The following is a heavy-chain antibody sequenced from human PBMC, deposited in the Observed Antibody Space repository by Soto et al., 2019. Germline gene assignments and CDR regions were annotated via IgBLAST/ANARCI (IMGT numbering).Heavy chain of an antibody. D-gene: IGHD4-17*01. CDR3: AILLGRGGDYAGFDY. J-gene: IGHJ4*02. CDR2: IYYSGST. V-gene: IGHV4-31*03. Sequence: QVQLQESGPGLVKPSQTLSLTCTVSGGSISSGGYYWSWIRQHPGKGLEWIGYIYYSGSTYYNPSLKGRVTISGDTSKNQFSLKLSSVTAADTAVYYCAILLGRGGDYAGFDYWGQGTLVTVSS. CDR1: GGSISSGGYY.